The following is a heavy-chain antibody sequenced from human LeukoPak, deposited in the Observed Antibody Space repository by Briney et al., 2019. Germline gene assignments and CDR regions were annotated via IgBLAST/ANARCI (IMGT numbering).Heavy chain of an antibody. CDR1: GFTFSSYA. V-gene: IGHV3-23*01. CDR2: ISGSGGST. CDR3: PKHSVYSSVGTGQDY. Sequence: PGGSLRLSCAASGFTFSSYAMSWVRQAPGKRLEWVSAISGSGGSTYYADSVRGLFTISRDNSKNTLYLQMNSLRAEDTAVYYCPKHSVYSSVGTGQDYWGQGTLVTVSS. J-gene: IGHJ4*02. D-gene: IGHD6-25*01.